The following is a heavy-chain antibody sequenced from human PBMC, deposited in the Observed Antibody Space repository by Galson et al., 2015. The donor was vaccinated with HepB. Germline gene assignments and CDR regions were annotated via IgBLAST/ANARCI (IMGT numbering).Heavy chain of an antibody. CDR2: ISGSGRTT. J-gene: IGHJ6*02. V-gene: IGHV3-23*01. Sequence: SLRLSCAASGLTFSSYAMSWVRQAPGKGLEWVSVISGSGRTTYYADSVKGRFTISRDNSKNTLYLQISSLRAEDTAVYHCAKVDSSGYLSNGMDVWGQGTTVTVSS. CDR3: AKVDSSGYLSNGMDV. D-gene: IGHD3-22*01. CDR1: GLTFSSYA.